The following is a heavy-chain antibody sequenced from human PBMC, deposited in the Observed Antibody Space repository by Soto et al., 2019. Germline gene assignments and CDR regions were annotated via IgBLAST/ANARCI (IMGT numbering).Heavy chain of an antibody. D-gene: IGHD2-15*01. CDR1: GGSISSYY. V-gene: IGHV4-4*07. CDR2: IYTSGST. Sequence: SETLSLTCTVSGGSISSYYWSWIRQPAGKGLEWIGRIYTSGSTNYNPSLKSRVTMSVDTSKNQFSLKLSSVTAADTAVYYCARDRTRYCSGGSRYSYYYYGMDVWGEGITVTVSS. J-gene: IGHJ6*04. CDR3: ARDRTRYCSGGSRYSYYYYGMDV.